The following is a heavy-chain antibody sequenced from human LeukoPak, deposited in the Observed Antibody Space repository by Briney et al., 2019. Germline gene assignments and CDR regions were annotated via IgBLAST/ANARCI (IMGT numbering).Heavy chain of an antibody. V-gene: IGHV4-61*01. CDR2: IYYTGST. CDR1: GDSVSSGYYY. J-gene: IGHJ3*02. Sequence: PSETLSLTCTVSGDSVSSGYYYWSWIRQPPGKGLEWIGNIYYTGSTNYNPSLKSRVTISVDTSKNQLSLKLNSVTAADMAVYYCARNYYDSSGYYLFDAFDIWGQGTMVTVSS. CDR3: ARNYYDSSGYYLFDAFDI. D-gene: IGHD3-22*01.